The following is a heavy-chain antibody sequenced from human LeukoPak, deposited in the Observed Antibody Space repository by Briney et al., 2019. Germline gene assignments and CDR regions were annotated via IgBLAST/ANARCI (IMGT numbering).Heavy chain of an antibody. Sequence: ASVKVSCKASGYTFTNYDINWVRQAPGQGLEWMGWMNPNSGNTGYAQKFQGRVTMTRNTSISTAYMELSSLISEDTALYYCARDIAGATKGGWFDTWGQGTPVTVSS. CDR1: GYTFTNYD. CDR3: ARDIAGATKGGWFDT. J-gene: IGHJ5*02. V-gene: IGHV1-8*01. D-gene: IGHD1-26*01. CDR2: MNPNSGNT.